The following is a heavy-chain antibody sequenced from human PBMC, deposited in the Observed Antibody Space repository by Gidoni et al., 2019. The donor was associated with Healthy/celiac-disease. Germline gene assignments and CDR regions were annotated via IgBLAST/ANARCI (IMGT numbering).Heavy chain of an antibody. D-gene: IGHD3-10*01. V-gene: IGHV3-30*18. CDR2: ISSHGSNK. CDR3: GKDRAGSYPQIDY. Sequence: QVQLVESGGGVVQPGRSLSLSCAASGFTFSNYGMRWVRQAPGKGLEWVAVISSHGSNKFYADYGKGQFTISRDNSKNTLYLQMNSLRAEDTAVYYCGKDRAGSYPQIDYWGQGTLVTVSS. J-gene: IGHJ4*02. CDR1: GFTFSNYG.